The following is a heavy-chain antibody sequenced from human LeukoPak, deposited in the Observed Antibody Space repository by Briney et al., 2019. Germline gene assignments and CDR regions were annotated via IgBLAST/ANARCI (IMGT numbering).Heavy chain of an antibody. J-gene: IGHJ4*02. V-gene: IGHV4-4*07. Sequence: PSETLSLTCTVSGASIRTYFWSWFRQPAGKGLEWIGRVHSNGDTYYNPSLESRVTVSMDTSKNQFALNLTSLTAADTAVYYCARDIGLAHWGQGTLVTVSS. CDR1: GASIRTYF. CDR3: ARDIGLAH. D-gene: IGHD3-16*02. CDR2: VHSNGDT.